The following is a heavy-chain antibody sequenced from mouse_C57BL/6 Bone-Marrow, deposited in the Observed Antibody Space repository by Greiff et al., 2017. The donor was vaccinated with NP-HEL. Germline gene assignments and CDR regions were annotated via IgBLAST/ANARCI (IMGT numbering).Heavy chain of an antibody. D-gene: IGHD1-1*01. CDR1: GFTFSDYG. V-gene: IGHV5-17*01. J-gene: IGHJ2*01. CDR3: ASSSPYYFDY. Sequence: EVQLVESGGGLVKPGGSLKLSCAASGFTFSDYGMHWVRQAPEKGLEWVAYISSGSSTIHYADTVMGRFTFSRDNAKNTLFLQMTSLRSEDTAMYYCASSSPYYFDYWGQGTTLTVSS. CDR2: ISSGSSTI.